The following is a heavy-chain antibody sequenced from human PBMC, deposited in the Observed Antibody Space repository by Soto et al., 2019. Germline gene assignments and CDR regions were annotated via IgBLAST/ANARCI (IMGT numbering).Heavy chain of an antibody. J-gene: IGHJ4*02. CDR1: GFSFTSYA. CDR3: AKDKDDY. V-gene: IGHV3-23*01. CDR2: ISGSGGST. Sequence: GGSLTLYCAASGFSFTSYAMNWVRQAPGKGLEWVSAISGSGGSTYYADSVKGRFTISRDNSKNTLYLQMNSLRAEDTAVYYCAKDKDDYWGQGTLVTVSS.